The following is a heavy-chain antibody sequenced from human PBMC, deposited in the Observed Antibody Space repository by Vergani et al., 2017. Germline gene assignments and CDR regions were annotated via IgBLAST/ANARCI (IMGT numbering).Heavy chain of an antibody. V-gene: IGHV1-69*02. D-gene: IGHD6-13*01. CDR3: ARRPSNRYSSSWYNWFDP. J-gene: IGHJ5*02. CDR2: IIPILGIA. CDR1: GGTFSSYT. Sequence: QVQLVQSGAEVKKPGSSVKVSCKASGGTFSSYTISWVRQAPGQGLEWMGRIIPILGIANYAQKFQGRVTITADKSTSTAYMELSSLRSEDTAVDDCARRPSNRYSSSWYNWFDPWGQGTLVTVSS.